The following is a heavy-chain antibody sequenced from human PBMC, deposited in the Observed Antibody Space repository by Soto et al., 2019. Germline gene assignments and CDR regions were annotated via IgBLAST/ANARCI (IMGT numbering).Heavy chain of an antibody. CDR2: IIPIFGTA. Sequence: QVQLVQSGAEVKKPGSSVKVSCKASGGTFSSYAISWVRQAPGQGLEWMGGIIPIFGTANYAQKFQGRVTITADESTSTAYMELSSLRSEDTAVYYCARIAAAGTWSYSYYGMDVWGQGTTVTVSS. D-gene: IGHD6-13*01. V-gene: IGHV1-69*12. CDR1: GGTFSSYA. J-gene: IGHJ6*02. CDR3: ARIAAAGTWSYSYYGMDV.